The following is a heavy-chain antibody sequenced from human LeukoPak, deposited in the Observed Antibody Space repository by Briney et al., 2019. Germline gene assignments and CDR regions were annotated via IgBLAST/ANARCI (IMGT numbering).Heavy chain of an antibody. V-gene: IGHV4-4*07. J-gene: IGHJ4*02. CDR2: IYTSGST. Sequence: SETLSLTCTVSGGSISSYYWSWIRQPAGQGLEWIGRIYTSGSTNYNPSLKSRVTMSVDTSKNQFSLKLSSVTAADTAVYCCARDRVAAAADYWGQGTLVTVSS. CDR3: ARDRVAAAADY. D-gene: IGHD6-13*01. CDR1: GGSISSYY.